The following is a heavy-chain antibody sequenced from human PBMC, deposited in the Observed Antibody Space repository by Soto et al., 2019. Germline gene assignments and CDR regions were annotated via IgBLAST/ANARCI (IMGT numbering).Heavy chain of an antibody. CDR3: TRFSYSETYFFDY. Sequence: SETLSLTCAVYGGSFSGYYWTWIRQPPGTGLEWIGEINHSGSTNYNPSLKSRVTISVDTSKNQFSLKLTSVTAADTAVYYCTRFSYSETYFFDYWGQGTVVTVSS. V-gene: IGHV4-34*01. CDR1: GGSFSGYY. J-gene: IGHJ4*02. D-gene: IGHD1-26*01. CDR2: INHSGST.